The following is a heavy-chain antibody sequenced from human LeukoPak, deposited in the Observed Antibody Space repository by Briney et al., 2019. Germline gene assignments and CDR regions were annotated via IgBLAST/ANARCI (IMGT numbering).Heavy chain of an antibody. CDR3: ARAVVPAAKFDY. J-gene: IGHJ4*02. CDR2: INPSGGST. Sequence: ASVKVSCKASGYTFTSYYMHWVRQAPGQGLEWMGIINPSGGSTSYAQKFQGRVTMTRDTSTGTVYMELSSLRSEDTAVYYCARAVVPAAKFDYWGQGTLVTVSS. CDR1: GYTFTSYY. V-gene: IGHV1-46*01. D-gene: IGHD2-2*01.